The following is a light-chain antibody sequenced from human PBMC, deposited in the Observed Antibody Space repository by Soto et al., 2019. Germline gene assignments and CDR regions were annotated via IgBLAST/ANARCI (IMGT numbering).Light chain of an antibody. Sequence: QSALTQPASVSGSPGQSITISCTGTGSDGGGYNYVSWYQQHPGTAPKLMIYEVSNRPSGVSNRFSGSKSGNTASLTVSGLQAEDEADYYCSSYTSSSTDVVFGGGTKLTVL. J-gene: IGLJ2*01. V-gene: IGLV2-14*01. CDR1: GSDGGGYNY. CDR2: EVS. CDR3: SSYTSSSTDVV.